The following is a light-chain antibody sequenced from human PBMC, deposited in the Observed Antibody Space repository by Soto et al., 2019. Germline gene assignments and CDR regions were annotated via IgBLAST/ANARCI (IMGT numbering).Light chain of an antibody. Sequence: QSALTQPPSVSAAPGQKVTISCSGSSSNIGNNYVSWYQQLPGTAPKLLIYENNKRPSGIPDRFSGSKSGTLATLGITGLQTGDEADYYCGTWDSSLSGVFGTGTKLTVL. CDR3: GTWDSSLSGV. CDR1: SSNIGNNY. CDR2: ENN. V-gene: IGLV1-51*02. J-gene: IGLJ1*01.